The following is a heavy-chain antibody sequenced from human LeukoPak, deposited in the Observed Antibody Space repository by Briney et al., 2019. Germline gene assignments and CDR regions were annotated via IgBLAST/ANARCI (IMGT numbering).Heavy chain of an antibody. CDR1: GFTFSSYS. D-gene: IGHD4-11*01. V-gene: IGHV3-21*01. CDR2: ISSGGTYK. Sequence: GGSLRLSCAASGFTFSSYSMNWVRQAPGKGLEWVSSISSGGTYKYYADSVKGRFTISRDNAKNSLYLQMNSLRAEDTAVYYCARETMTTVTLGDAFDIWGQGTLVTVSS. J-gene: IGHJ3*02. CDR3: ARETMTTVTLGDAFDI.